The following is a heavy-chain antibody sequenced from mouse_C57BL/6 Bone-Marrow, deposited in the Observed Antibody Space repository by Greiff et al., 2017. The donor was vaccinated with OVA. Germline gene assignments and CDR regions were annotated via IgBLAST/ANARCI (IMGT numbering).Heavy chain of an antibody. Sequence: QVQLQQSGAELARPGASVKLSCKASGYTFTSYGISWVKQRTGQGLEWNGEIYPRSGNTYYNEKFKGKATLTADKSSSTAYMELRSLTSEDSAVYFCARLSNYDFAYWGQGTLVTVSA. CDR3: ARLSNYDFAY. CDR1: GYTFTSYG. D-gene: IGHD2-5*01. J-gene: IGHJ3*01. CDR2: IYPRSGNT. V-gene: IGHV1-81*01.